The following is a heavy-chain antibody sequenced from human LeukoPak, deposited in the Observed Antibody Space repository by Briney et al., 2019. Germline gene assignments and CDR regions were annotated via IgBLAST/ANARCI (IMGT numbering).Heavy chain of an antibody. V-gene: IGHV1-46*01. CDR3: AGSFYDLLVYFDY. D-gene: IGHD5/OR15-5a*01. CDR2: INPSGDTT. J-gene: IGHJ4*02. Sequence: VASVKVSCKASGYTFTSYYMHWVRQAPGQGLEWMGIINPSGDTTTYAQKFQGRVTMTRDMSTSTVYMELSSLRSEDTAVYYCAGSFYDLLVYFDYWGQGTLVTVSS. CDR1: GYTFTSYY.